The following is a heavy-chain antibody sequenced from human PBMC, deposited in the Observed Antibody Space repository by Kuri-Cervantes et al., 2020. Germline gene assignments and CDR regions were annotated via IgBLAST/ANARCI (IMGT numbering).Heavy chain of an antibody. J-gene: IGHJ3*02. CDR1: GASINTDNYY. CDR3: AKGGGDIVVVPAAKRKNAVDI. D-gene: IGHD2-2*01. V-gene: IGHV4-39*07. Sequence: SETLSPTCPVSGASINTDNYYWSWIRQTPGKGLDWIGQINHSGSTNYNSSLKSRVTISVDTSKNQFSLKLSSVTAADTAVYCCAKGGGDIVVVPAAKRKNAVDIWGQRTMVTVSS. CDR2: INHSGST.